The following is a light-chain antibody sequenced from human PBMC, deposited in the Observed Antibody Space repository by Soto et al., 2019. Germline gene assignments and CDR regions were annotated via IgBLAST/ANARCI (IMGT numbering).Light chain of an antibody. CDR2: KAS. CDR1: QTISSW. Sequence: DIPMNQSPSTISGSXGDRVTIRCRTRQTISSWLAWYQQKPGKAPKIXXYKASTLKSGAPSRFSGSGSATEFTLTISSLQPEDFATYYCQHYNSYSEAFGQGTKVDIK. J-gene: IGKJ1*01. V-gene: IGKV1-5*03. CDR3: QHYNSYSEA.